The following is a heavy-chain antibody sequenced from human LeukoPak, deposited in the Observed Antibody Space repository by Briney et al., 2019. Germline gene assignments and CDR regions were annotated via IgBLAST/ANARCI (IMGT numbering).Heavy chain of an antibody. V-gene: IGHV3-30*04. CDR1: GFTFSSYA. CDR2: ISYDGSNK. D-gene: IGHD3-16*01. J-gene: IGHJ3*02. CDR3: ARDKITSDAFDI. Sequence: PGGSLRLSCAASGFTFSSYAMHWVRQAPGKGLEWVAVISYDGSNKYYADSVKGRFTISRDNSKNTLYLQMSSLRAEDTAVYYCARDKITSDAFDIWGQGTMVTVSS.